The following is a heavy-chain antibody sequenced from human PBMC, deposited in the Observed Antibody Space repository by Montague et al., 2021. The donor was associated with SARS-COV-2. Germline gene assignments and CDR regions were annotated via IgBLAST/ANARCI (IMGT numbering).Heavy chain of an antibody. CDR1: GGSISSSSYC. D-gene: IGHD3-16*02. Sequence: SETLSLTCTVSGGSISSSSYCWGWIRQPPGKGLEWIGSIYYSGSTYYNPSLKSRVTISVDTSKNQFSLKLSSVTAADTAVYYCAREGGRLSRGSYYFDYWGQGTLVTVSS. CDR2: IYYSGST. J-gene: IGHJ4*02. V-gene: IGHV4-39*07. CDR3: AREGGRLSRGSYYFDY.